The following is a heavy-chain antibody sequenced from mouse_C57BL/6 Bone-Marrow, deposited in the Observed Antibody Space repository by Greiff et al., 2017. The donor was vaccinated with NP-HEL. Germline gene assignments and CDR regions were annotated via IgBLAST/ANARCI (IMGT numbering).Heavy chain of an antibody. J-gene: IGHJ4*01. V-gene: IGHV1-82*01. CDR2: IYTGDGDT. CDR1: GYAFSSSW. Sequence: QVQLQQFGPELVKSGASVKISCKASGYAFSSSWWNRVKQRPGKGLEWIGGIYTGDGDTNNNGKFKGKATLTADKSSSTAYMQLSSLTSEDSEVYFGARRRQDAMDYWGQGTSVTIGS. D-gene: IGHD2-12*01. CDR3: ARRRQDAMDY.